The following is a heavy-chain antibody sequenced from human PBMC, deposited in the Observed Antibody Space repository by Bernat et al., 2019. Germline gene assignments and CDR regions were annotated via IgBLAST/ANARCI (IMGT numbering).Heavy chain of an antibody. D-gene: IGHD2-2*03. CDR2: ISSSSSYI. V-gene: IGHV3-21*01. Sequence: EVQLVESGGGLVKPGGSLRLSCAASGFTFSSYSMNWVRQAPGKGLAWVSSISSSSSYIYYADSLKGRFTISRDNAKNSLYLQMNSLRAEDTAVYYCARDYGYCSSTSCYDLDAFDIWGQGTMVTVSS. CDR1: GFTFSSYS. CDR3: ARDYGYCSSTSCYDLDAFDI. J-gene: IGHJ3*02.